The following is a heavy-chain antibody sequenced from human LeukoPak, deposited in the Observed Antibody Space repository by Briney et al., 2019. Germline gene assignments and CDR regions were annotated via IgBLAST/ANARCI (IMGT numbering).Heavy chain of an antibody. CDR1: GGSISSYY. Sequence: KPSETLSLTCTVSGGSISSYYWGWIRQPPGKGREWIGYIYYSGSTNYNPSLKSRVSISIDTSKNQFSLKLGSVAAADTAVYYCAGRISPNGFDPWGQGTLVTVSS. V-gene: IGHV4-59*01. J-gene: IGHJ5*02. CDR3: AGRISPNGFDP. CDR2: IYYSGST.